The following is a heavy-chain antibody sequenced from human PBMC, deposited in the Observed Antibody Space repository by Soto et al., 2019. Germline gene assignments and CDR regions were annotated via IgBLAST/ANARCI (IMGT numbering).Heavy chain of an antibody. CDR3: ARPDEGGYSSNHHYYYALDV. Sequence: QVQLVQSGAEVKKPGSSVKVSCKASGGTFRSYSISWLRQAPGQGLEWMGGIIPIFDITNYAQKFQGRVTITADESTSTDYMELSSLGSDDTDVYYCARPDEGGYSSNHHYYYALDVWGQGTTVTV. V-gene: IGHV1-69*01. D-gene: IGHD3-22*01. J-gene: IGHJ6*02. CDR2: IIPIFDIT. CDR1: GGTFRSYS.